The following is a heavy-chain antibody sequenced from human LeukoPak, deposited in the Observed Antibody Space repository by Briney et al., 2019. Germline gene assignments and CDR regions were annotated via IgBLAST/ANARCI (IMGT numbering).Heavy chain of an antibody. CDR1: GYTFTGYY. CDR2: INPNSGGT. Sequence: ASVKVSCKASGYTFTGYYMHWVRQAPGQGLEWVGRINPNSGGTNYAQKFQGRVTMTRDTSISTAYMELSRLRSDDTAVYYCARDWGGHYYDSPGAFDIWGQGTMVTVSS. CDR3: ARDWGGHYYDSPGAFDI. J-gene: IGHJ3*02. V-gene: IGHV1-2*06. D-gene: IGHD3-22*01.